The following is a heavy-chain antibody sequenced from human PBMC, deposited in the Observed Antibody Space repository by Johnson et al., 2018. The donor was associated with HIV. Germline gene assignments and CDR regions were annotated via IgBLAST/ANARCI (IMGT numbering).Heavy chain of an antibody. CDR2: IYYDGTNQ. CDR3: AKGGGQLWFYIAFDI. CDR1: GFTFSSYA. D-gene: IGHD5-18*01. Sequence: QVQLVESGGGVVQPGRSLRLSCAASGFTFSSYAMHWVRQAPGKGLEWVAIIYYDGTNQYYADSVKGRFSISRDNSKNTLYLQMNSLRAEDTAVYYCAKGGGQLWFYIAFDIWGQGTMVTVSS. J-gene: IGHJ3*02. V-gene: IGHV3-30-3*02.